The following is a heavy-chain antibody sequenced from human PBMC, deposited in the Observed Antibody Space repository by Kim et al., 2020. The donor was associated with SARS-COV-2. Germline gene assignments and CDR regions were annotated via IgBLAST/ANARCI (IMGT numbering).Heavy chain of an antibody. CDR2: IYYSGSS. D-gene: IGHD1-26*01. J-gene: IGHJ2*01. CDR3: ARAGPQEWEFDL. Sequence: SETLSLTCTVSGGSISRSSYYWAWIRQPPGKGLEWIGRIYYSGSSYSNPSLKSRVTLSVDTSKNQFSLNLRSVTAADTAVYYCARAGPQEWEFDLWGRGT. V-gene: IGHV4-39*01. CDR1: GGSISRSSYY.